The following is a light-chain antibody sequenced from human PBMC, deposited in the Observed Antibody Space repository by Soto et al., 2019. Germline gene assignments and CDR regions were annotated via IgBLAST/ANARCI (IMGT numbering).Light chain of an antibody. CDR3: MQAVQTPFT. CDR1: QRLLHSNGFHY. Sequence: DIVLTQSPLSLPVTPGEPASISCRSSQRLLHSNGFHYLDWYLQKPGQSPQLLIYMGSNRASGVPDTFSGSGSGTDFTLKISRVEADDVGVYYCMQAVQTPFTFGPGTKVDIK. J-gene: IGKJ3*01. V-gene: IGKV2-28*01. CDR2: MGS.